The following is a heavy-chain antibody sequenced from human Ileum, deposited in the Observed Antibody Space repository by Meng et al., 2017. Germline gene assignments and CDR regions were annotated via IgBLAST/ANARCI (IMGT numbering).Heavy chain of an antibody. Sequence: GGSLTLSCAASGFSFSSYAMHWVRQVPGKGLEWVTDISEDGSKSYYAESVKGRFTISRDNSKNPLFLDMNGLRAEDTDVYYCARDWSSTVTVIDYWGQGTLVTVSS. CDR2: ISEDGSKS. J-gene: IGHJ4*02. D-gene: IGHD5/OR15-5a*01. V-gene: IGHV3-30*04. CDR1: GFSFSSYA. CDR3: ARDWSSTVTVIDY.